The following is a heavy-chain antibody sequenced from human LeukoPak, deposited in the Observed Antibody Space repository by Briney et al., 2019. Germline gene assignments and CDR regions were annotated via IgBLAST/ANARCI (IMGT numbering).Heavy chain of an antibody. CDR3: ARGRQVYDFWSGYYNF. V-gene: IGHV1-2*02. CDR1: GYTFTGYY. CDR2: INPNSCGT. J-gene: IGHJ4*02. Sequence: ASVKVSCKASGYTFTGYYMHWVRQAPGQGLEWMGWINPNSCGTNYAQKFQGRVTMTRDTSISTAYMELSRLRSDDTAVYYCARGRQVYDFWSGYYNFWGQGTLVTVSS. D-gene: IGHD3-3*01.